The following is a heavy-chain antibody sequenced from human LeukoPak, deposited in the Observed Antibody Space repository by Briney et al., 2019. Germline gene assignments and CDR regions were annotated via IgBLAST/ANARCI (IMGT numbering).Heavy chain of an antibody. Sequence: GGALRLSCAASGFTFMNAWMSWVRQAPGKGPGWVGRVKSKTDGGTTDYTAPVKGRFTISRDDSKHTLYLQMNSLKTEDTAVYFCTTLQGVYDMLTGYSDAFDIWGQGTMVTVSS. CDR3: TTLQGVYDMLTGYSDAFDI. CDR2: VKSKTDGGTT. CDR1: GFTFMNAW. J-gene: IGHJ3*02. D-gene: IGHD3-9*01. V-gene: IGHV3-15*01.